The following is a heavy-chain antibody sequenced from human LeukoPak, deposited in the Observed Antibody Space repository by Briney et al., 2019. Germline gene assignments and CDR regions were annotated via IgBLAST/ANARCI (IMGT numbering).Heavy chain of an antibody. J-gene: IGHJ3*02. CDR3: ARDWKDPAAFDI. V-gene: IGHV5-51*01. Sequence: GESLKISCKASGYTFTSFWIGWVRQTPGKGLEWMAIINPADSDTRYSPSFQGQVTISADKSISTAYLQWTNLKASDTAMYYCARDWKDPAAFDIWGQGTMVIVSS. CDR1: GYTFTSFW. CDR2: INPADSDT. D-gene: IGHD1-1*01.